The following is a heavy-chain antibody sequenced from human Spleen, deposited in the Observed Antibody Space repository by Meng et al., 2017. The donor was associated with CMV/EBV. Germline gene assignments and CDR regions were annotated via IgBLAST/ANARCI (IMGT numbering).Heavy chain of an antibody. D-gene: IGHD2-2*01. Sequence: SETLSLTCTVSGGSISSYYWSWIRQPPGKGLEWIGSIYYSGSTYYNPSLKSRVTISVDTSKNQFSLKLSSVTAADTAVYYCARVGCSSTSCYQYNWFDPWGQGTLVTVSS. CDR2: IYYSGST. CDR1: GGSISSYY. J-gene: IGHJ5*02. CDR3: ARVGCSSTSCYQYNWFDP. V-gene: IGHV4-59*12.